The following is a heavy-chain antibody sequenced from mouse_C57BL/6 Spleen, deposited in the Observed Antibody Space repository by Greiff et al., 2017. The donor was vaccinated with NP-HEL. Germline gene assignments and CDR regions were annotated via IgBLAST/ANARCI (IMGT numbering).Heavy chain of an antibody. V-gene: IGHV5-9-1*02. D-gene: IGHD2-1*01. CDR2: ISSGGDYI. J-gene: IGHJ2*01. Sequence: EVKLMESGEGLVKPGGSLKLSCAASGFTFSSYAMSWVRQTPEKRLEWVAYISSGGDYIYYADTVKGRFTISRDNARNTLYLQMSSLKSEDTAMYYCTREGGNCFDYWGQGTTLTVSS. CDR1: GFTFSSYA. CDR3: TREGGNCFDY.